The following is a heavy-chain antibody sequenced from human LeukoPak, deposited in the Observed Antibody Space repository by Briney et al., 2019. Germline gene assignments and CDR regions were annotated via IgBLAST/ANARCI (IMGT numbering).Heavy chain of an antibody. CDR2: IHYSGST. J-gene: IGHJ3*02. D-gene: IGHD5-18*01. CDR3: ARDGLWIQNSFNI. CDR1: GGSFSGYY. Sequence: SETLSLTCAVYGGSFSGYYWSWIRQPPGKGLEWIGSIHYSGSTYYNPSLKSRVTISVDTSKNQFSLKLSSVTAADTAVYYCARDGLWIQNSFNIWGQGTMVTVSS. V-gene: IGHV4-34*01.